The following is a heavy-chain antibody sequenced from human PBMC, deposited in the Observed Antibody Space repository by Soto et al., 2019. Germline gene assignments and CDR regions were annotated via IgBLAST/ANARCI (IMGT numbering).Heavy chain of an antibody. V-gene: IGHV3-30-3*01. Sequence: QVQLVESGGGVVQPGRSLRLSCAASGFTFSSYAMHWVRQAPGKGLEWVAVISYDGSNKYYADSVKGRFTISRDNSKNTLYRQMNSLRAEDTALYYCASAARPVLFDYWGQGTLVTVSS. D-gene: IGHD6-6*01. CDR1: GFTFSSYA. CDR3: ASAARPVLFDY. J-gene: IGHJ4*02. CDR2: ISYDGSNK.